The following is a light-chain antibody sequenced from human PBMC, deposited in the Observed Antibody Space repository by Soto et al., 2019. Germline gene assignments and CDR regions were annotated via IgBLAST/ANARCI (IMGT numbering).Light chain of an antibody. CDR1: SSEVGGYNY. J-gene: IGLJ1*01. CDR3: SSYTSSSTLYV. CDR2: EVS. V-gene: IGLV2-14*01. Sequence: QSDLTQPASVSGSPGQSITISCTGTSSEVGGYNYVSWYQQHPGKAPKLMIYEVSNRPSGVSNRFSGSKSGNTASLTISGLQAEDEADYYCSSYTSSSTLYVFGTGTKLPVL.